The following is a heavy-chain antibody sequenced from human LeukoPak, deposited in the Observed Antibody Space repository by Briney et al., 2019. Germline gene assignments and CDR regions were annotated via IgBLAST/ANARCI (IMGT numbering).Heavy chain of an antibody. CDR1: GNSLSELS. J-gene: IGHJ4*02. Sequence: ASVTVSCKVSGNSLSELSIQWVRQAPGKGLECLGGFDPEEAKMVYAQNFQGRVTMTEDTSTQTAYMELSGLTYDDTYVYYCTTRSGDFWSGFVNWGQGTLVTVSS. V-gene: IGHV1-24*01. CDR3: TTRSGDFWSGFVN. D-gene: IGHD3-3*01. CDR2: FDPEEAKM.